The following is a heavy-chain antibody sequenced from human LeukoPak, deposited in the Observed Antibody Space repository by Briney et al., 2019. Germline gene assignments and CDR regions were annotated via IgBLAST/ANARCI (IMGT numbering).Heavy chain of an antibody. CDR3: AKGRYYYGSGRPYYFDY. V-gene: IGHV3-23*01. CDR1: GFTFSSYA. D-gene: IGHD3-10*01. CDR2: ISGSGGST. J-gene: IGHJ4*02. Sequence: GGSLRLSCAASGFTFSSYAMSWVRQAPGKGLEWVSAISGSGGSTYYADSVKGRFTISRDNSKNTLYLQMNSLGAEDTAVYYCAKGRYYYGSGRPYYFDYWGQGTLVTVSS.